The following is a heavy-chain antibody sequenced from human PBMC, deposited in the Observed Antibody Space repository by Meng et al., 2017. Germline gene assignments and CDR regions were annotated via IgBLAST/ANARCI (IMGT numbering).Heavy chain of an antibody. J-gene: IGHJ4*02. Sequence: GELVESGGGVVQPGRSLRLSCAASGFTFSSYAMHWVRQAPGKGLEWVAVISYDGSNKYYADSVKGRFTISRDNSKNTLYLQMNSLRAEDTAVYYCARELRGGSEIDYWGQGTLVTVPS. V-gene: IGHV3-30*04. CDR1: GFTFSSYA. CDR2: ISYDGSNK. CDR3: ARELRGGSEIDY. D-gene: IGHD3-10*01.